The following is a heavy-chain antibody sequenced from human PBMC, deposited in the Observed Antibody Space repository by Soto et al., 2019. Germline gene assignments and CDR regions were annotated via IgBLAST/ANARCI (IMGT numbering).Heavy chain of an antibody. CDR2: TRNKANSYTT. Sequence: GGSLRLSCAASGFTFSDHYMDWVRQAPGKGREWGGRTRNKANSYTTEYAASVKGRFTISRDDSKNSLYLQMNSLKTEDTAVYYCARRLCSGGSCYGPHAFDIWGQGTMVTVSS. V-gene: IGHV3-72*01. CDR1: GFTFSDHY. J-gene: IGHJ3*02. CDR3: ARRLCSGGSCYGPHAFDI. D-gene: IGHD2-15*01.